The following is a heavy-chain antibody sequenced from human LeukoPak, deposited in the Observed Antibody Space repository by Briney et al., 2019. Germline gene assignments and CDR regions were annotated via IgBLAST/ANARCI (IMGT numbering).Heavy chain of an antibody. J-gene: IGHJ4*02. D-gene: IGHD6-6*01. CDR2: IHYSGST. V-gene: IGHV4-59*12. CDR3: ARDSSSFNIGARQASFDY. CDR1: GGTISDYY. Sequence: SETLSLTCTVSGGTISDYYWSWIRQPPGKGLEWIGRIHYSGSTSYNPSLQSRVTISVDTSKNQFSLKLNSVTAADTALYYCARDSSSFNIGARQASFDYWGQGTLVTVSS.